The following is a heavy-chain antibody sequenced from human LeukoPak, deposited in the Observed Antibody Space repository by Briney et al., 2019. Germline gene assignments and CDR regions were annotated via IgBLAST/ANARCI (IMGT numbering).Heavy chain of an antibody. V-gene: IGHV4-59*01. CDR3: ARGSGYSYNEYFFDN. D-gene: IGHD5-18*01. CDR2: IYYSGTT. Sequence: SETLSLTCTVSGGSISSYYWSWVRQPPGKGLEWIGYIYYSGTTYYNPSLKSRVSISVDTSKNQSSLKLSSVTAADTALYYCARGSGYSYNEYFFDNWGQGTLVTVSS. CDR1: GGSISSYY. J-gene: IGHJ4*02.